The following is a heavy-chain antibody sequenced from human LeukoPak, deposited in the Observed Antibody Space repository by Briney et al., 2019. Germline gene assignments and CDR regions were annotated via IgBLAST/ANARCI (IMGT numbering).Heavy chain of an antibody. CDR1: SGSITSSSYF. Sequence: SETLSLTCTVSSGSITSSSYFWGWIRQPTGKGLEYIGSVYHSGTAYYNPSLKSRVTISVDTSKNQFSLKLDSATAADTAVYYCARLPMTNSWYHFDYWGQGTLVTVSS. J-gene: IGHJ4*02. D-gene: IGHD6-13*01. V-gene: IGHV4-39*01. CDR3: ARLPMTNSWYHFDY. CDR2: VYHSGTA.